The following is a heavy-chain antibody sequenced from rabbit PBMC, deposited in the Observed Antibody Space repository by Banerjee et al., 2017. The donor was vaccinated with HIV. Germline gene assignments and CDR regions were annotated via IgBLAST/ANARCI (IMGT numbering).Heavy chain of an antibody. Sequence: QEQLEESGGDLVKPEGSLTLTCTASGFSFSNKFVMCWVRQAPGKGLEWIACINTSTGNTVYASWAKGRSTVSKTSSTTVTLQMTSLTAADTATYFCARHVHFVGSDLWGPGTLVTVS. J-gene: IGHJ4*01. CDR2: INTSTGNT. V-gene: IGHV1S45*01. CDR1: GFSFSNKFV. CDR3: ARHVHFVGSDL. D-gene: IGHD3-1*01.